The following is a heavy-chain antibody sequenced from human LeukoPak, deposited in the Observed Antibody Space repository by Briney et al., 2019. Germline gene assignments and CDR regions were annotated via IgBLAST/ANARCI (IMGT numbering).Heavy chain of an antibody. CDR2: ISAYNGNT. J-gene: IGHJ3*02. CDR1: RYTVTSYG. Sequence: APVKLSCKASRYTVTSYGISWGPWSPGQRVKGRGWISAYNGNTNYAQKLQGRVTMTTDTSTSKAYMELRSLRSDDTAVYYCARDRVAGNLDAFDIWGQGTMVTVSS. CDR3: ARDRVAGNLDAFDI. V-gene: IGHV1-18*04. D-gene: IGHD6-19*01.